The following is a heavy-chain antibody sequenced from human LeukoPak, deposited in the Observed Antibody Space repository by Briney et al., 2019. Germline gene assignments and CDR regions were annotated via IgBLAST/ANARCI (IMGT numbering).Heavy chain of an antibody. Sequence: RSSETLSLTCAVYGGSFSGYYWSWIRQPPGKGLEWIGEINHSGSTNYNPSLKSRVTISVDTSKNQFSLKLSSVTAADTAVYYCARGNGWATVIGWFDPWGQGTLVTVSS. J-gene: IGHJ5*02. CDR3: ARGNGWATVIGWFDP. V-gene: IGHV4-34*01. D-gene: IGHD4-17*01. CDR1: GGSFSGYY. CDR2: INHSGST.